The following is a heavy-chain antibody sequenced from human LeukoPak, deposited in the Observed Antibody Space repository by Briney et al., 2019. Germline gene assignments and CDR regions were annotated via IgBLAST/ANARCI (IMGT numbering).Heavy chain of an antibody. Sequence: GESLKISCKGSGYSFTTYWIGWVRQMPGKGLEWMGIIYPSDSDTRYSPSFQGQVTISADKSITTAYLQWSSLKASDTAMYYCARHRGVIIPGAIKGGFDYWGQGTLVTVSS. D-gene: IGHD2-2*02. V-gene: IGHV5-51*01. CDR2: IYPSDSDT. CDR3: ARHRGVIIPGAIKGGFDY. J-gene: IGHJ4*02. CDR1: GYSFTTYW.